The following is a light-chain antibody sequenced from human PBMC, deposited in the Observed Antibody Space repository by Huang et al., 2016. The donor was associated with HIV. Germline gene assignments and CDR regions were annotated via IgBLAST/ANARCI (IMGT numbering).Light chain of an antibody. CDR1: QSVSSNY. V-gene: IGKV3-20*01. CDR3: QQYGSSPLT. J-gene: IGKJ4*01. Sequence: ENVLTQSPGTLSLSPGERATLSCRACQSVSSNYLAWYQQKPGQAPRLLIYGASSRATDIPDRFSGSGSGTDFTLTISRLEPEDFAVYYCQQYGSSPLTFGGGTKVEIK. CDR2: GAS.